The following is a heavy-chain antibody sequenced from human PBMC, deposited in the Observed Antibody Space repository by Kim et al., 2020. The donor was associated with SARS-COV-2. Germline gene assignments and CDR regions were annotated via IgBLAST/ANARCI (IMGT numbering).Heavy chain of an antibody. V-gene: IGHV3-23*01. D-gene: IGHD6-19*01. J-gene: IGHJ4*02. CDR3: VKVVAGPNYFDY. Sequence: YYADSVEGRFTISRDESKNTLYEQMNSLSAEDKAVYYCVKVVAGPNYFDYWGQGTLVSGSS.